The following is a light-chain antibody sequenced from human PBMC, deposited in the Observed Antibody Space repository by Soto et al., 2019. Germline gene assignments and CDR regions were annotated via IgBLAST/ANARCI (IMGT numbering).Light chain of an antibody. CDR1: QSVSSN. Sequence: EIVMTQSPATLSVSPGERATLSSRASQSVSSNLAWYQQKPGQAPRLLIYGASTRATGIPARFSGSGSGTDFTLTISRLEPEDFAVYFCHQYGSSPWTFGQGTKVDIK. CDR2: GAS. V-gene: IGKV3-15*01. CDR3: HQYGSSPWT. J-gene: IGKJ1*01.